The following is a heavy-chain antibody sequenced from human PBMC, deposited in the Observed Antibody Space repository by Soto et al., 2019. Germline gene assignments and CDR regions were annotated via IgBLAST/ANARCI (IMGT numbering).Heavy chain of an antibody. CDR2: IYWDDDE. J-gene: IGHJ5*02. Sequence: QITLKESGPTLVKPTQTLTLTCTFSGFSLTTRGVGVGWIRQPPGKAMECLALIYWDDDERYSPSLHSRLSITKDTSKNPVVLTMTNVCPVDTATYYCAHIPNYYQYDWFAPWGQGTLVSVYS. D-gene: IGHD3-16*01. CDR3: AHIPNYYQYDWFAP. V-gene: IGHV2-5*02. CDR1: GFSLTTRGVG.